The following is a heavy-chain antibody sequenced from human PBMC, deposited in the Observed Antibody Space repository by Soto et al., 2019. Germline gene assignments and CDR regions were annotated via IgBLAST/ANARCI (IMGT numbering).Heavy chain of an antibody. V-gene: IGHV4-31*03. D-gene: IGHD3-10*02. CDR3: AAQSSYGDPMYY. CDR1: GGSITTDGYY. CDR2: VFYTGST. Sequence: QVQLEESGPGLVKPAQTLSLTCSVSGGSITTDGYYWSWIRQHPGKGLEWIGFVFYTGSTDYNPSFESRLAMSLDRSKNQFFLELRSLTVADTGIYYCAAQSSYGDPMYYWGQGVQVTVSS. J-gene: IGHJ4*02.